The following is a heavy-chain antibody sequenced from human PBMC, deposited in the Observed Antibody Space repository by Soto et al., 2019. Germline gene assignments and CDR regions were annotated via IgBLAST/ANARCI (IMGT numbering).Heavy chain of an antibody. J-gene: IGHJ6*02. Sequence: QVQLVESGGGVVQPGRSLRLSCAASGFTFSSYGMHWVRQAPGKGLEWVAVISYDGSNKYYADSVKGRFTISRDNSKNTLYLQMNCLRAEDTAVYYCTKDVEAPYGLDVWGQGTTVTVSS. CDR3: TKDVEAPYGLDV. V-gene: IGHV3-30*18. CDR1: GFTFSSYG. CDR2: ISYDGSNK. D-gene: IGHD3-3*01.